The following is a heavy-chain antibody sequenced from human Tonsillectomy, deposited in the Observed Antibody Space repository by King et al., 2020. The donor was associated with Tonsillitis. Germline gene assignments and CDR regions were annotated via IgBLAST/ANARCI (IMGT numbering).Heavy chain of an antibody. CDR3: AKDGGSNYYYYGMDV. CDR2: ISWNSGSI. CDR1: GFTFDDYA. D-gene: IGHD3-16*01. V-gene: IGHV3-9*01. Sequence: QLVQSGGGLVQPGRSLRLSCAASGFTFDDYAMHWVRQAPGKGLEWVSGISWNSGSIGYADSVKGRFTISRDNAKNSLYLQMNSLRAEDTALYYCAKDGGSNYYYYGMDVWGQGTTVTVSS. J-gene: IGHJ6*02.